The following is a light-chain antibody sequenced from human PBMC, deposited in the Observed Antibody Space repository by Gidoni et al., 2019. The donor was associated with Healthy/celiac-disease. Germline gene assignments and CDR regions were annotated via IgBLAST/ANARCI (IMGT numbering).Light chain of an antibody. J-gene: IGKJ1*01. V-gene: IGKV1-5*03. CDR3: QQYNSYSRT. CDR1: QSISRR. CDR2: KAS. Sequence: DIDVTQSPCTLSASVGDRVTITRRASQSISRRLGWSQQKPGKAPKLPIYKASSLESGVPSRFSGSGSGTDFTLVISSLQPEDFATYYCQQYNSYSRTLRQGTKVEIK.